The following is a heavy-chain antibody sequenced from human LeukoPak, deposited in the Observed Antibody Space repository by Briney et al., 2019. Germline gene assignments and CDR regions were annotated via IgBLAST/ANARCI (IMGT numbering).Heavy chain of an antibody. Sequence: PSETLSLTCTVSGGSISSSSYYWGWIRQPPGKGLEWIGSIYYSGSTYYNPSLKGRVTISVDTSKNQFSLKLSSVTAADTAVYYCASYDFWSGFRNWFDPWGQGTLVTVSS. V-gene: IGHV4-39*07. D-gene: IGHD3-3*01. J-gene: IGHJ5*02. CDR1: GGSISSSSYY. CDR3: ASYDFWSGFRNWFDP. CDR2: IYYSGST.